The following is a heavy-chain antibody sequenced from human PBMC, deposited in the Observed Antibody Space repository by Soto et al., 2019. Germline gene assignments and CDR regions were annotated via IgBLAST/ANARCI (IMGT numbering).Heavy chain of an antibody. V-gene: IGHV3-53*01. CDR1: GFTVSSNY. CDR2: IYSGGTT. D-gene: IGHD2-15*01. CDR3: ARGGGCSGGSCNFDY. Sequence: GGSLRLSCAAAGFTVSSNYMTWVRQAPGKGLEWVSVIYSGGTTYSVDSVKGRFSISRDNSKNTLYLQMNSLRAEDTAVYYCARGGGCSGGSCNFDYWGQGTLVTVSS. J-gene: IGHJ4*02.